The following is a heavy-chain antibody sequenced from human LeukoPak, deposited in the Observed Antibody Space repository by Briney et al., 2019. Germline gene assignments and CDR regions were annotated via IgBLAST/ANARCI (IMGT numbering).Heavy chain of an antibody. J-gene: IGHJ4*02. V-gene: IGHV1-2*02. D-gene: IGHD3-22*01. CDR2: MDPNSGGT. CDR3: ARGRPSDYYDSSGPEDDYFDY. Sequence: VASVKVSCKASGYTFTGYYMHWVRQAPGQGLEWMGWMDPNSGGTNYAQKFQGRVTMTRDTSISTAYMELSRLRSDDTAVYYCARGRPSDYYDSSGPEDDYFDYWGQGTLVTVSS. CDR1: GYTFTGYY.